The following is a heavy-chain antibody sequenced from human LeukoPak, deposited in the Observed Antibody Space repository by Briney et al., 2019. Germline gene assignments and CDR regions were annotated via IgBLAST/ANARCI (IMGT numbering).Heavy chain of an antibody. CDR3: AEDTRGDYGWDFDY. CDR2: IRYDGSNK. CDR1: GFTFSNYA. D-gene: IGHD3-10*01. Sequence: GGSLRLSCAASGFTFSNYAMHWVRQAPGKGLEWVAFIRYDGSNKYYADSVKGRFTISRDNSKNTLYLQMNSLRAEDAAVYYCAEDTRGDYGWDFDYWGQGTLVTVSS. J-gene: IGHJ4*02. V-gene: IGHV3-30*02.